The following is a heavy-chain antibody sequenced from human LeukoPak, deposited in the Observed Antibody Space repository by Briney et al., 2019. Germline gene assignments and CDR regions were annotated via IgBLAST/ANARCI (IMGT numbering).Heavy chain of an antibody. J-gene: IGHJ4*02. CDR2: IIPILGIA. CDR1: GGTFSSSA. CDR3: AGVTGDYPTDYFDY. Sequence: GSSVKVSCKASGGTFSSSAISWVRQAPGQGLEWMGRIIPILGIANYAQKFQGRVTITADKSTSTAYMELSSLRSEDTAVYYCAGVTGDYPTDYFDYWGQGTLVTVSS. D-gene: IGHD7-27*01. V-gene: IGHV1-69*04.